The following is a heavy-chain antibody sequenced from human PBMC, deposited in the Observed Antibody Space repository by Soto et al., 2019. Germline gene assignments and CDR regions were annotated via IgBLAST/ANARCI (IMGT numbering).Heavy chain of an antibody. J-gene: IGHJ5*02. CDR2: IIPIFGTA. V-gene: IGHV1-69*13. D-gene: IGHD2-2*02. CDR3: ARRGCSSTSCYSVEKGFDP. CDR1: GGTFSSYA. Sequence: EASVKVSCKASGGTFSSYAISWVRQAPGQGLEWMGGIIPIFGTANYAQKFQGRVTITADESTSTAYMELSSLRSEDTAVYYCARRGCSSTSCYSVEKGFDPWGQGTLVTVSS.